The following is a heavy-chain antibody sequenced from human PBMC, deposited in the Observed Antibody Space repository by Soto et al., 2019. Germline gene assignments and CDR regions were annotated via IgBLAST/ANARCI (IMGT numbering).Heavy chain of an antibody. D-gene: IGHD5-18*01. V-gene: IGHV5-10-1*01. CDR3: TIQIYDSDPGPNFQCYFDS. Sequence: GESLKISCKGSGYSFAGYWITWVRQKPGKGLEWMGRIDPSDSQTYYSPSFRGHVTISVTRSITTVFLQWSSLRASDTAMYYCTIQIYDSDPGPNFQCYFDSWGHGTPVNVSS. CDR1: GYSFAGYW. CDR2: IDPSDSQT. J-gene: IGHJ4*01.